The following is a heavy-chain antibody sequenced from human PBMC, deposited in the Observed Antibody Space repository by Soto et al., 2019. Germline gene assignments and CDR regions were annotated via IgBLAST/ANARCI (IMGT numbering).Heavy chain of an antibody. D-gene: IGHD2-2*02. Sequence: QVQLVQSGAEVKKPGSSVKVSCKASGGTFSSYAISWVRQAPGQGLEWMGGIIPIFGTADYAQKFQGRVTTTADESTSTAYMELSSLRSEDTAMYYCATHEIGHCISASCYKGGYYYGMDVWGQGTTVTVSS. CDR1: GGTFSSYA. V-gene: IGHV1-69*12. J-gene: IGHJ6*02. CDR3: ATHEIGHCISASCYKGGYYYGMDV. CDR2: IIPIFGTA.